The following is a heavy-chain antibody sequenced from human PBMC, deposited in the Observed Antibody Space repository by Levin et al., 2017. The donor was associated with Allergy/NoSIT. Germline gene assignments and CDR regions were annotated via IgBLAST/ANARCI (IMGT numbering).Heavy chain of an antibody. J-gene: IGHJ5*02. CDR3: ARRHCSSTSCYRWWFDP. D-gene: IGHD2-2*01. CDR2: IYYSGST. CDR1: GGSISSGDYY. Sequence: SETLSLTCTVSGGSISSGDYYWSWIRQPPGKGLEWIGYIYYSGSTYYNPSLKSRVTISVDTSKNQFSLKLSSVTAADTAVYYCARRHCSSTSCYRWWFDPWGQGTLVTVSS. V-gene: IGHV4-30-4*01.